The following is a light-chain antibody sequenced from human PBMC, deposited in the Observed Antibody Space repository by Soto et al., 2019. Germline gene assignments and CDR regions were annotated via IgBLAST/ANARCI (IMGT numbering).Light chain of an antibody. V-gene: IGKV4-1*01. CDR3: QQYYSTPQT. J-gene: IGKJ1*01. CDR1: QSVLYSSNNKNY. CDR2: WAS. Sequence: DIVMTQSPDCLALSLGERATINCKSSQSVLYSSNNKNYLAWYQQKPGQPPKLLIYWASTRESGVPDRFSGSGSGTDFTLTISSLQAEDVAVYYCQQYYSTPQTFGQGTKVDIK.